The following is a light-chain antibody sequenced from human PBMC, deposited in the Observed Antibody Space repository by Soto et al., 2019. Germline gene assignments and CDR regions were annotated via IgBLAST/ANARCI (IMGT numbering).Light chain of an antibody. CDR1: NIGSKT. CDR3: QVWDANTDHVV. V-gene: IGLV3-21*02. Sequence: SYELTQPPSVSVAPGQTARLTCGGSNIGSKTVHWYQQKPGQAPVLVVYDDADWPSGIPERFSGSNSGNTAALTISRVEAGHEADYYCQVWDANTDHVVFGGGTKLTVL. J-gene: IGLJ2*01. CDR2: DDA.